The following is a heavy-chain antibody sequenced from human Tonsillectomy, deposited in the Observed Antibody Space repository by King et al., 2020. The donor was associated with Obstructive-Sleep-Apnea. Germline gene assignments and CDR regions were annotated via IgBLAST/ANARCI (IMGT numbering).Heavy chain of an antibody. J-gene: IGHJ4*02. CDR2: ISYDGSNK. V-gene: IGHV3-30-3*01. CDR1: GFTFSSYA. D-gene: IGHD4-23*01. CDR3: ARGPHYGGNSSGYFDY. Sequence: VQLVESGGGVVQPGRSLRLSCAASGFTFSSYAMHWVRQAPGKGLEWVAVISYDGSNKYYADSLKGRFTISRDNSKNTLYLQMNSLRAEDTAVYYCARGPHYGGNSSGYFDYWGQGTLVTVFS.